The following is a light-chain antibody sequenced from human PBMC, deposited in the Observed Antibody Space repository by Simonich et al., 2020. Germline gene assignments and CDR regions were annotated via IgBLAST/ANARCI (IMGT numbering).Light chain of an antibody. Sequence: EIVLTQSPATLSFSPGERATLSCGASQRVSSSYLAWYQQKPGLAPRFLIYDASRRATGIPDRFSGSGSGTDFTLTISRLEPEDFAVYYCQQYGSSITFGQGTRLEIK. CDR3: QQYGSSIT. V-gene: IGKV3D-20*01. CDR2: DAS. CDR1: QRVSSSY. J-gene: IGKJ5*01.